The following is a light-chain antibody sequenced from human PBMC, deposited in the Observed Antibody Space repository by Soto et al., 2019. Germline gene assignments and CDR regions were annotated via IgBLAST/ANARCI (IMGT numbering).Light chain of an antibody. Sequence: DIVMTQSPASLAVSLGERATINCKSSQSLLNSANDKIHLAWYQQKPGQPPKLLIWRASTRDSGVPDRFSGSGSGTDFTLTINSLQAEDVATYYCQQYFSAHLTFGGGTKEEI. V-gene: IGKV4-1*01. CDR2: RAS. CDR3: QQYFSAHLT. CDR1: QSLLNSANDKIH. J-gene: IGKJ4*01.